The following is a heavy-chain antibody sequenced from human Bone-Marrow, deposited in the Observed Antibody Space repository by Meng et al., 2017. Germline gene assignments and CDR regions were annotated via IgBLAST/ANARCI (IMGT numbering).Heavy chain of an antibody. D-gene: IGHD3-10*01. V-gene: IGHV4-59*01. CDR3: ARCGVRGVTVDY. CDR1: GGSISSYY. Sequence: SETLSSTFTVLGGSISSYYWSWTRQPPGKGLECVGNIHWSGSANYHPSLKSQVTMSVNRSKDQFSLKLSSVTAADTAVYYCARCGVRGVTVDYWGQGILVTVSS. CDR2: IHWSGSA. J-gene: IGHJ4*02.